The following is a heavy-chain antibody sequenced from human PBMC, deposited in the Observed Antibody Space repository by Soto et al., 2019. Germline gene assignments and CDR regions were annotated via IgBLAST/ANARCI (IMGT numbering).Heavy chain of an antibody. CDR3: ARAPNNYYGSGSAYCMDV. Sequence: ASVKVSCKASGYTFTSYGISWVRQATGQGLEWMGWMNPNSGNTGYAQKFQGRVTMTRNTSISTAYMELSSLRSEDTAVYYCARAPNNYYGSGSAYCMDVWGKGTTVTVSS. D-gene: IGHD3-10*01. V-gene: IGHV1-8*02. CDR2: MNPNSGNT. J-gene: IGHJ6*03. CDR1: GYTFTSYG.